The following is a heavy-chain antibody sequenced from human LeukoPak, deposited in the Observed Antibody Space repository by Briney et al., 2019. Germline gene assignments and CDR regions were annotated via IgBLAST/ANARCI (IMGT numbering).Heavy chain of an antibody. CDR2: ISNSAI. CDR3: ASPRGRAFDL. J-gene: IGHJ3*01. Sequence: GGSLRLSCAASGFTFSSYSMNWVRQAPGKGLEWVSHISNSAIYYADSVKGRFTISRDNAKNSLYLQMNSLRAEDTAVYYCASPRGRAFDLWGQGTMVTVSS. V-gene: IGHV3-48*04. CDR1: GFTFSSYS. D-gene: IGHD3-16*01.